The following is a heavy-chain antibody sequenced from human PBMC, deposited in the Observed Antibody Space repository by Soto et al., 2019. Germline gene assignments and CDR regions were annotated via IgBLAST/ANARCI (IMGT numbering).Heavy chain of an antibody. D-gene: IGHD6-6*01. CDR3: ARESSLVGYYYGMDV. CDR1: GFTFSSYA. V-gene: IGHV3-30-3*01. Sequence: GGSLRLSCAASGFTFSSYAMHWVRQAPGKGLEWVAVISYDGSNKYYADSVKGRFTISRDNSKNTLYLQMNSLRAEDTAVYYCARESSLVGYYYGMDVWGQGTTVTVSS. CDR2: ISYDGSNK. J-gene: IGHJ6*02.